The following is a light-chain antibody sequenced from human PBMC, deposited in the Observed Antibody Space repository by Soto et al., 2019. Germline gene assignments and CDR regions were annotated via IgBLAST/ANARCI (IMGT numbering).Light chain of an antibody. Sequence: EIVLTQSPGTLSLSQGERATLSCRVSQSVSNNYLAWYQQKPGQAPRLLIYGASTRVTGIPARFSGSGSGTEFTLTISSLQSEDFAVYSCQQYNNWPRTFGQGTKVDIK. J-gene: IGKJ1*01. V-gene: IGKV3-15*01. CDR1: QSVSNN. CDR3: QQYNNWPRT. CDR2: GAS.